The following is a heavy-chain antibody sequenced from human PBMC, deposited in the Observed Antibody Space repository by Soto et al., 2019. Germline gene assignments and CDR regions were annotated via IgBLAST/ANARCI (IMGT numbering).Heavy chain of an antibody. V-gene: IGHV4-59*01. CDR3: ARRYGYAFDI. CDR2: IYYNGST. D-gene: IGHD4-17*01. J-gene: IGHJ3*02. Sequence: SETLSLTCTVSGGSISSYYWSWIRQPPGKGLEWIGYIYYNGSTNYNPFLKSRVTISVDTSKNQFSLKLSSVTAADTAVYYCARRYGYAFDIWGQGTMVTVSS. CDR1: GGSISSYY.